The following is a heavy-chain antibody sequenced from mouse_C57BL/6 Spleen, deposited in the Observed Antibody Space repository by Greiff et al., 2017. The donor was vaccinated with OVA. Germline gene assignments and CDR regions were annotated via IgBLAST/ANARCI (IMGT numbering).Heavy chain of an antibody. V-gene: IGHV14-2*01. CDR3: VYYGSSLRWYFDV. Sequence: EVQLQQSGAELVKPGASVKLSCTASGFNFTDYYMHWVKQRTEQGLEWIGRIDPEDGETKYAPKFQGKATLTADTSSNTAYLQLSSLTSEDTAVYYCVYYGSSLRWYFDVWGTGTTVTVAS. D-gene: IGHD1-1*01. J-gene: IGHJ1*03. CDR2: IDPEDGET. CDR1: GFNFTDYY.